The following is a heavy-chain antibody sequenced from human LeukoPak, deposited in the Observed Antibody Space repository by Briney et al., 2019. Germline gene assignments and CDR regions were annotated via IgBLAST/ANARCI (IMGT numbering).Heavy chain of an antibody. CDR1: GYTFTSYA. CDR3: AREWYSSGWYSDSDY. V-gene: IGHV7-4-1*02. J-gene: IGHJ4*02. D-gene: IGHD6-19*01. CDR2: INTNTGNP. Sequence: ASVKVSCKASGYTFTSYAMNWVRQAPGQGLEWMGWINTNTGNPTYAQGFTGRFVFPLDTSVSTAYLQISSLKAEDTAVYYCAREWYSSGWYSDSDYWGQGTLVTVSS.